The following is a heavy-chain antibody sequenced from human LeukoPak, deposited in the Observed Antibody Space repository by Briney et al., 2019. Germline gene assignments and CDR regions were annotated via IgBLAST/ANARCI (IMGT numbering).Heavy chain of an antibody. J-gene: IGHJ4*02. D-gene: IGHD4-23*01. V-gene: IGHV3-33*01. CDR3: ARDLGNFDRGGSYFDC. CDR1: GFTFTNHG. Sequence: GRSLRLSCAASGFTFTNHGFHWVRQAPGKGLEWVALIWYDGSKKVYVDSVKGRFTISRDDLENTLYLQMNSLRDEDTAVYYCARDLGNFDRGGSYFDCWGQGTLVTVSS. CDR2: IWYDGSKK.